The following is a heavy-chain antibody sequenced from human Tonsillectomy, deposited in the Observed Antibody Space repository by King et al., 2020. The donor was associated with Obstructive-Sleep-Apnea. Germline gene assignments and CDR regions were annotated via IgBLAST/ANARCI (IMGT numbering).Heavy chain of an antibody. CDR1: GFTFSSYG. J-gene: IGHJ4*02. Sequence: VQLVESGGGVVQPGRSLRLSCAASGFTFSSYGMHWVRQAPGKGLEWVAVIWYDGSNKYYADSVKGRFTISRDNSKNTLYLQMNSLRAEDSAVYYCAKARDTAMVYFDYWGQGTLVTVSS. V-gene: IGHV3-33*06. CDR2: IWYDGSNK. D-gene: IGHD5-18*01. CDR3: AKARDTAMVYFDY.